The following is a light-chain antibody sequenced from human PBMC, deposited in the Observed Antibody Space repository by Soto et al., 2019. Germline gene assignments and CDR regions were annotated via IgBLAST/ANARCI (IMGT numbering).Light chain of an antibody. CDR2: GAS. CDR3: QQYGSSPLT. V-gene: IGKV3-20*01. J-gene: IGKJ5*01. CDR1: QSVSSTY. Sequence: EIVLTQSPGTLSLSPGERVTLSCRASQSVSSTYLAWYQQKPGQAPRLLIYGASTRATGIPDRFSGSGSGTDFTLTINRLEPEDFAVYYCQQYGSSPLTFGGGTRLEIK.